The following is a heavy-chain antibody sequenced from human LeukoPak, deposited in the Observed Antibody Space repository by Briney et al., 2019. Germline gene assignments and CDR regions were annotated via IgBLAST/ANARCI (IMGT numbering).Heavy chain of an antibody. Sequence: GGSLRLSCVASGFTFSSYNMNWVRQAPGRGLEGVSYISSSSGTIYYADSVKGRFTISRDNAKNSLYLQMNSLRAEDTAVYYCAREIREYSSGWYDWFDPWGQGTLVTVSS. CDR2: ISSSSGTI. J-gene: IGHJ5*02. D-gene: IGHD6-19*01. V-gene: IGHV3-48*04. CDR1: GFTFSSYN. CDR3: AREIREYSSGWYDWFDP.